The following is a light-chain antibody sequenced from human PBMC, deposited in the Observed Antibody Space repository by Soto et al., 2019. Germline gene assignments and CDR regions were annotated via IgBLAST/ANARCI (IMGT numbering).Light chain of an antibody. V-gene: IGKV3-20*01. CDR3: QQYGSSPFT. Sequence: EIVLTQSPGTLSLSPGERATLSCRASQSVSSNYLAWYQQKPGQAPRVLIYGASNRATGIPDRFSGSGSGTDFTLTISRLEPEDFAVYYCQQYGSSPFTFGPGTKVDIK. J-gene: IGKJ3*01. CDR2: GAS. CDR1: QSVSSNY.